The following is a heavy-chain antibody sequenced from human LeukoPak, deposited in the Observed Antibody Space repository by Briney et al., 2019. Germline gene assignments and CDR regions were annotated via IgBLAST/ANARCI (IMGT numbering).Heavy chain of an antibody. D-gene: IGHD2-21*01. CDR1: GGSFSGYY. CDR2: INHSGST. CDR3: ARRRVVVIATSFDY. Sequence: PSETLSLTCAVYGGSFSGYYWSWIRQPPGKGLEWIGEINHSGSTNYNPSLKSRVTISVDTSKNQFSLKLSPVTAADTAVYYCARRRVVVIATSFDYWGQGTLVTVSS. V-gene: IGHV4-34*01. J-gene: IGHJ4*02.